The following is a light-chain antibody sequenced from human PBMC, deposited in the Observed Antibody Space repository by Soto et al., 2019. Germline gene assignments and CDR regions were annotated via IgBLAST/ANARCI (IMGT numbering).Light chain of an antibody. CDR1: QSVSSN. V-gene: IGKV3-15*01. CDR3: QQYNNWPPLT. CDR2: SAS. Sequence: EIVMTQSPLTLSVSPGERATLSCRASQSVSSNLAWYQQKPGQAPRLLIYSASTRATDIPARFSGSGSGTEFTLTISSLQSEDFAVYYGQQYNNWPPLTFGGGNKVEIK. J-gene: IGKJ4*01.